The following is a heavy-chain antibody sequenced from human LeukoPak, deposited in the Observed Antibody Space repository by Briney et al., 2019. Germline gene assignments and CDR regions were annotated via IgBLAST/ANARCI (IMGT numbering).Heavy chain of an antibody. D-gene: IGHD6-19*01. CDR3: ASEARVGYRSGWPPGAFNI. Sequence: ASVKVSCKASESTFTSYYIHWVRQAPGQGLEWMGVINPSGGSTSYAQNFQGRVTMTRDTSTITFYMELSSLRSEDTAVYYCASEARVGYRSGWPPGAFNIWGQGTMVTVSS. V-gene: IGHV1-46*01. J-gene: IGHJ3*02. CDR1: ESTFTSYY. CDR2: INPSGGST.